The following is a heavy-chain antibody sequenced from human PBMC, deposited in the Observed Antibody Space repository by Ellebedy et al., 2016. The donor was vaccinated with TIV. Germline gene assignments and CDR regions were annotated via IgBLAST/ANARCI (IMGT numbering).Heavy chain of an antibody. CDR1: GFSFSAFE. V-gene: IGHV3-73*01. J-gene: IGHJ6*02. D-gene: IGHD3-10*01. Sequence: GGSLRLSXAASGFSFSAFEMQWVRQASGKGLEWVGRIRSKADGYETAYAAPVKGRFTVSRDDSKNTAYLQMNSLKTEDSAVYYCTRYFFVSRSQDYGMDVWGQGTTVTVSS. CDR2: IRSKADGYET. CDR3: TRYFFVSRSQDYGMDV.